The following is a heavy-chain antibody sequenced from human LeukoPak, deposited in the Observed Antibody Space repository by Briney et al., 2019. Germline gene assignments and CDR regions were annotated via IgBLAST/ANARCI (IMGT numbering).Heavy chain of an antibody. J-gene: IGHJ3*02. D-gene: IGHD3-22*01. Sequence: GGSLRLSCAASGFTFSSYAMSWVRQAPGKGLEWVSAISGSGGSTYYADSVKGRFTISRDNSKNTLYLQMNSLRAEDTAVYYCAKAGGYYDSSGYYVGAFDIWGQGTMVTVSS. CDR2: ISGSGGST. V-gene: IGHV3-23*01. CDR3: AKAGGYYDSSGYYVGAFDI. CDR1: GFTFSSYA.